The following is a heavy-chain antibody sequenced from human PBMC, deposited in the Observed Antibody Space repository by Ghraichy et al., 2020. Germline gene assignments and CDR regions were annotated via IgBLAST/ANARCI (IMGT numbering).Heavy chain of an antibody. V-gene: IGHV3-7*03. CDR3: VRDNAGDGWYY. CDR1: GFIFSNYW. CDR2: IKQDGSEK. J-gene: IGHJ4*02. D-gene: IGHD6-19*01. Sequence: GESLNISCVASGFIFSNYWMSWVRQAPGTGLEWVANIKQDGSEKHYVDSVKGRFTIAKDNAKNSLYLQMNSLRAEDTAVYYCVRDNAGDGWYYWGQGTLVTVSS.